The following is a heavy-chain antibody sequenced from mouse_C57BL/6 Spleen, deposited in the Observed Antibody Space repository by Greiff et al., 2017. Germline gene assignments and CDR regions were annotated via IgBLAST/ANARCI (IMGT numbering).Heavy chain of an antibody. Sequence: QVQLQQPGTELVKPGASVKLSCKASGYTFPSYWMHWVKQRPGQGLEWIGNINPSNGGTNYNEKFKSKATLTVDKSSSTAYRQLSSLTSEDSAVYYCARLGYYDYDGAYWGQGTLVTVSA. D-gene: IGHD2-4*01. CDR1: GYTFPSYW. J-gene: IGHJ3*01. CDR3: ARLGYYDYDGAY. V-gene: IGHV1-53*01. CDR2: INPSNGGT.